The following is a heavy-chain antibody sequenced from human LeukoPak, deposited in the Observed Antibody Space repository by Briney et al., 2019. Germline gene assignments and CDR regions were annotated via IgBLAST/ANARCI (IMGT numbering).Heavy chain of an antibody. D-gene: IGHD6-13*01. Sequence: TGGSLRLSCAASGFTFSSHWMSWVRQAPGKGREWVANIMLDGSEKYYVDSVKGRFTISRDNAKNSLDLQMNGLTAEDTAVYYCARDGAMRRIAGDYWGQGTLVTVSS. CDR3: ARDGAMRRIAGDY. V-gene: IGHV3-7*01. CDR2: IMLDGSEK. CDR1: GFTFSSHW. J-gene: IGHJ4*02.